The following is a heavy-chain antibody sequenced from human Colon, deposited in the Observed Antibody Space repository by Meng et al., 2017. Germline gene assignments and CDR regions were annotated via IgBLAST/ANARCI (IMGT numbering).Heavy chain of an antibody. CDR3: ARDLSSARYYFDN. V-gene: IGHV6-1*01. CDR1: GDSVSSYSAA. J-gene: IGHJ4*02. CDR2: TYYRSRWYN. Sequence: QVQLQQSGPGPVKPSQTLSLTCAISGDSVSSYSAAWDWIRQSPSRGLEWLGRTYYRSRWYNDYAVSLKGRITITPDTSKNLFSLHLNSVTPEDTAIYYCARDLSSARYYFDNWGQGILVTVSS. D-gene: IGHD3-22*01.